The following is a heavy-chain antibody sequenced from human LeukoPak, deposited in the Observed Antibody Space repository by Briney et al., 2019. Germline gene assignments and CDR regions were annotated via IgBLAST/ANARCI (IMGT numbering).Heavy chain of an antibody. Sequence: PSETLSLTCTVSGGSISSSSYYWGWIRQPPGKGLEWIGSIYYSGSTYYNPSLKSRVTISVDTSKNQFSLKLSSVTAADTAVYYCARLFLYSGYDQISEAIDYWGQGTLVTVSS. CDR3: ARLFLYSGYDQISEAIDY. CDR1: GGSISSSSYY. J-gene: IGHJ4*02. V-gene: IGHV4-39*07. CDR2: IYYSGST. D-gene: IGHD5-12*01.